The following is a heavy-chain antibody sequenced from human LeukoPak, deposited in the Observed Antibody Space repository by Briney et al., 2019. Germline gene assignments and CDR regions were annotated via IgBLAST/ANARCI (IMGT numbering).Heavy chain of an antibody. CDR3: ARWGGTRQYYFDY. J-gene: IGHJ4*02. D-gene: IGHD1-1*01. Sequence: PGVSLRLSCAVSGFIFSDYGFHGVRQAPGKGLEWVAVTRFDGSIKQYADSVKGRFTISRDDSKNTLYLQMNFLKSEDTAVYYCARWGGTRQYYFDYWGQGTLVTVSS. CDR1: GFIFSDYG. CDR2: TRFDGSIK. V-gene: IGHV3-33*08.